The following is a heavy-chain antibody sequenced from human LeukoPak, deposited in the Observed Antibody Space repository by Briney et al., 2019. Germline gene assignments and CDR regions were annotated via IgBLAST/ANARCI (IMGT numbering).Heavy chain of an antibody. CDR3: ARDITGDGSH. Sequence: GGSLRLSCAASGFTFSSNGMNWVHQAPGKGLEWVSYISATGGTIYYADSVKGRFTISRDNAKNSLYLQMNSLRTEDTALYYCARDITGDGSHWGQGTMVTVSS. J-gene: IGHJ3*01. V-gene: IGHV3-48*04. D-gene: IGHD2-21*02. CDR1: GFTFSSNG. CDR2: ISATGGTI.